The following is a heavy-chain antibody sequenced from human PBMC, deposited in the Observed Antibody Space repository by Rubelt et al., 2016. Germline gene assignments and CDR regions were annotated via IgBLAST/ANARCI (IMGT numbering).Heavy chain of an antibody. Sequence: QVTLRESGPALVKPTQTLTLSCTFSGFSLSTSGMCVSWIRQPPGKALEWLARIDWDDDKYYSTSLKTRLTISKDTSKNQVALTMTNMDAVDTATYYCARILLPDYYDSSGGMDVWGQGTTVTVSS. D-gene: IGHD3-22*01. CDR1: GFSLSTSGMC. CDR2: IDWDDDK. J-gene: IGHJ6*02. CDR3: ARILLPDYYDSSGGMDV. V-gene: IGHV2-70*15.